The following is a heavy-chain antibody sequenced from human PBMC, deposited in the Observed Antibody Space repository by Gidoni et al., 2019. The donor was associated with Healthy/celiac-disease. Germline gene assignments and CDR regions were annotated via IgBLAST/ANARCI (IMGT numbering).Heavy chain of an antibody. J-gene: IGHJ6*02. CDR3: AGEWGSSSGSTYYYYGMDV. Sequence: QVQLQESGPGLVKPSETLSLTCTVSGVSVSSGSYYWSWIRQPPGKGLEWIGYIYYSGSTNYNPSLKSRVTISVDTSKNQFSLKLSSVTAADTAVYYCAGEWGSSSGSTYYYYGMDVWGQGTTVTVSS. D-gene: IGHD6-6*01. V-gene: IGHV4-61*01. CDR1: GVSVSSGSYY. CDR2: IYYSGST.